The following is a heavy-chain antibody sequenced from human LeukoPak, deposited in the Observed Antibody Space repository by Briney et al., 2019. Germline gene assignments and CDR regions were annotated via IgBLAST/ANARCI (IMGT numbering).Heavy chain of an antibody. CDR2: IYHSGST. Sequence: PSETLSLTCTVSGGSISSGGYYWSWIRQPPGKGLEWIGYIYHSGSTYYNPSLKSRVTISVDRSRNQFSLKLSSVTAADTAVYYCARGPVMVRGVTKRKNFDYWGQGTLVTVSS. CDR1: GGSISSGGYY. J-gene: IGHJ4*02. V-gene: IGHV4-30-2*01. CDR3: ARGPVMVRGVTKRKNFDY. D-gene: IGHD3-10*01.